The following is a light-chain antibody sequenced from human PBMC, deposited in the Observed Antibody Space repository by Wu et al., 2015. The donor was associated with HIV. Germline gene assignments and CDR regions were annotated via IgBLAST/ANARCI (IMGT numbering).Light chain of an antibody. CDR2: AAS. CDR1: QSISTF. J-gene: IGKJ1*01. CDR3: QQSFRPLWT. Sequence: DIQMTQSPSSLSAFVGDRVTITCRASQSISTFLNWYQQKPGKAPKLLIYAASTLQTGVPSRFSGSGSGTDFTLTIDSLQPEDFATYYCQQSFRPLWTFGQGTQGGNQT. V-gene: IGKV1-39*01.